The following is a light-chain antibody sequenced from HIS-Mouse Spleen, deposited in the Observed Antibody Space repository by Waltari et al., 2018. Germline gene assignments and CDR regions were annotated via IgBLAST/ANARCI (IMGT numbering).Light chain of an antibody. V-gene: IGLV3-21*02. Sequence: SYVLTQPPSVSVAPGQTARITCGGNNIGSKSVHWYQQKPGQAPVLAVYDDSDRHSGIPERFSGSNSGNTATLTISRVEAGDEADYYCQVWDSSSDHRVFGGGTKLTVL. CDR3: QVWDSSSDHRV. J-gene: IGLJ3*02. CDR2: DDS. CDR1: NIGSKS.